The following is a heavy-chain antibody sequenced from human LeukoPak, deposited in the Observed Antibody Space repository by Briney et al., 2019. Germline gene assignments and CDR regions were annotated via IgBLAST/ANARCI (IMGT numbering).Heavy chain of an antibody. Sequence: GGSLRLSCAASGFTFSKYWMLWVRQAPGKRLESVSRINTDGTVTTYADSVKGRFTVSRDNADNTMFLQMNSVRAEDTAVYYCARDKIEGPTKLDYWGQGILVTVSS. CDR1: GFTFSKYW. CDR3: ARDKIEGPTKLDY. CDR2: INTDGTVT. J-gene: IGHJ4*02. D-gene: IGHD1-1*01. V-gene: IGHV3-74*01.